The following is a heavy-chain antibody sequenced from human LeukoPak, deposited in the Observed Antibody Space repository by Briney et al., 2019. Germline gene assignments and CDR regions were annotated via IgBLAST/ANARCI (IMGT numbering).Heavy chain of an antibody. CDR3: VTGGSILLHNWFDP. Sequence: GASVKVSCKVSGYTLTELSMHWVRQAPGKGLEWMGGFDPEDGETIYAQKFQGRVTMTEDTSTDTAYMELSSLRSEDTAVYYCVTGGSILLHNWFDPWGQGTLVTVSS. V-gene: IGHV1-24*01. CDR2: FDPEDGET. D-gene: IGHD2/OR15-2a*01. CDR1: GYTLTELS. J-gene: IGHJ5*02.